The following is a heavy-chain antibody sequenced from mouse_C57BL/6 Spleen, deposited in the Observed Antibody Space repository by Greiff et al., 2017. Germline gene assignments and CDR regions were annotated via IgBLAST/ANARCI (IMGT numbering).Heavy chain of an antibody. V-gene: IGHV1-26*01. D-gene: IGHD1-1*01. CDR1: GYTFTDYY. J-gene: IGHJ2*01. Sequence: EVQLQQSGPELVKPGASVKISCKASGYTFTDYYMNWVKQSHGKSLEWIGDINPNNGGTSYNQKFKGKATLTVDKSSSTAYMELRSLTSEDSAVYYCARDYYGSSGYFDYWGQGTTLTVSS. CDR3: ARDYYGSSGYFDY. CDR2: INPNNGGT.